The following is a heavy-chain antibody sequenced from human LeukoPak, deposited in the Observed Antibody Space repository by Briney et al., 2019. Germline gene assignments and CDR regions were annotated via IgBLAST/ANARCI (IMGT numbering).Heavy chain of an antibody. CDR3: ANQRGRYCSGDSCYFILDY. D-gene: IGHD2-15*01. CDR1: GFTFSTYG. CDR2: ISYDGSNK. V-gene: IGHV3-30*18. J-gene: IGHJ4*02. Sequence: GGSLRLSGAASGFTFSTYGMHWVRQAPGKGLEWGALISYDGSNKYYADSVEGRFTISRDNSKNTLFLQMNSLRAEDTAVYYCANQRGRYCSGDSCYFILDYWGQGTLVTVSS.